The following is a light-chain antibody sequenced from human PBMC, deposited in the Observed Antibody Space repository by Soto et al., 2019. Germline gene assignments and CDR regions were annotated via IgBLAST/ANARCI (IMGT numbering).Light chain of an antibody. Sequence: ETVLTQSPGTLSLSPGEGVTLSCRASQSISNNYLAWYQQRPGQAPSLLLFDASTRATGVPDRFSGSGSGTDFTLTISRLEPEDFAVYYCQQYSDSPRTLGQGTKVDIK. CDR1: QSISNNY. J-gene: IGKJ1*01. V-gene: IGKV3-20*01. CDR3: QQYSDSPRT. CDR2: DAS.